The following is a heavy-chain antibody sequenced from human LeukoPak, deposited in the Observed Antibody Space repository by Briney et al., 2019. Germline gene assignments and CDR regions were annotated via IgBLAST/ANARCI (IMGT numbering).Heavy chain of an antibody. D-gene: IGHD2-2*01. J-gene: IGHJ5*02. CDR1: GYTFTSDD. CDR2: MNPHSGNT. CDR3: ARVHRRCSSTSCYRAAWFDP. V-gene: IGHV1-8*03. Sequence: EASVKVSCKASGYTFTSDDINWVRQATGQGLEWMGWMNPHSGNTGYAQKFQGRVSITSNTSISTAYMEVSSLRSEDTAVYYCARVHRRCSSTSCYRAAWFDPWGQGTLVTVSS.